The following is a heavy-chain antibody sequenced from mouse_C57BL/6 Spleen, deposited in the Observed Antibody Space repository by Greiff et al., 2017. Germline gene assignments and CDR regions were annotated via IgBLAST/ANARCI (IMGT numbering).Heavy chain of an antibody. D-gene: IGHD4-1*01. J-gene: IGHJ2*01. Sequence: EVQLQQSGAELVRPGASVKLSCTASGFNIKDDYMHWVKQRPEQGLEWIGWIDPENGDTEYASKFQGKATITADTSSNTAYLQLSSLTSEDTAVYYCTTSGTGPSWGQGTTLTVSS. V-gene: IGHV14-4*01. CDR2: IDPENGDT. CDR1: GFNIKDDY. CDR3: TTSGTGPS.